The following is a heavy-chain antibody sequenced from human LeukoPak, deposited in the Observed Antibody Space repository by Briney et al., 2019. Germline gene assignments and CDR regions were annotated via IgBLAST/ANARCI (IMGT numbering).Heavy chain of an antibody. CDR3: TTYGEGRKFDS. CDR1: GFIFSDAW. Sequence: SGGSLRLSCVASGFIFSDAWMTWVRQAPGKGLEWVGRIKTTSDGGTPDYAAPVKGRFTMARADSTNTLYLQMTSLKSEDPAVYYCTTYGEGRKFDSWGQGNLVTVSS. D-gene: IGHD4/OR15-4a*01. V-gene: IGHV3-15*01. CDR2: IKTTSDGGTP. J-gene: IGHJ4*02.